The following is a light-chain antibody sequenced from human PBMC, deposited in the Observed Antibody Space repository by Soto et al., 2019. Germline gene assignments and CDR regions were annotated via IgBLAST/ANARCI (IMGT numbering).Light chain of an antibody. CDR1: QGISNY. V-gene: IGKV1-17*03. Sequence: DVQMTQSPSVMSASVGDKVTIICRASQGISNYLAWFQQKPGKAPKRLIYAASTFQTGVPSRFSGSGSGTEFTLTINSLQPEDFATYFCLQHKTYPRTFGQGTKVEIK. CDR3: LQHKTYPRT. CDR2: AAS. J-gene: IGKJ1*01.